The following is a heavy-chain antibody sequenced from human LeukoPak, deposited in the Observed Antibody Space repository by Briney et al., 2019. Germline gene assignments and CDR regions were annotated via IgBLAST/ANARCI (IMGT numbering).Heavy chain of an antibody. V-gene: IGHV4-34*01. J-gene: IGHJ4*02. D-gene: IGHD4-11*01. CDR3: ARGSRNYNNYEGADY. Sequence: SETLSLTCAVYGGAFSGYYWSWIRQPPGKGLEWIGEINHSGDTKYNPSLKSRVSMSVDVSKDQISLKLTSLTAADTAVYYCARGSRNYNNYEGADYWGQGTLVTVPS. CDR2: INHSGDT. CDR1: GGAFSGYY.